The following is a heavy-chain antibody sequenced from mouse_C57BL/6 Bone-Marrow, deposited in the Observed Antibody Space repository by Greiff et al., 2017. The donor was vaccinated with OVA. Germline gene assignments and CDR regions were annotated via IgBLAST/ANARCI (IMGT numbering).Heavy chain of an antibody. CDR2: IYPRSGNP. CDR1: GYTFTSYG. CDR3: ARKDYSNYEFAY. V-gene: IGHV1-81*01. J-gene: IGHJ3*01. Sequence: VQLQQSGAELARPGASVKLSCKASGYTFTSYGISWVQQRPGQGLEWIGEIYPRSGNPYYNEKFKGKATLTADKSTSTAYMELLSLTSEDSAVYFCARKDYSNYEFAYWGQGTLVTVSA. D-gene: IGHD2-5*01.